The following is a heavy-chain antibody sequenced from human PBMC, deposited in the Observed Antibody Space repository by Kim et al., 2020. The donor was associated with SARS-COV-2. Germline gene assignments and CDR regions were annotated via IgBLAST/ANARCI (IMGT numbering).Heavy chain of an antibody. D-gene: IGHD3-10*01. Sequence: SETLSLTCTVSGGSISSRNYYWSWIRQPPGKGLEWIGSIYHDGGSYYNPSLQSRVTMSVDTSKNQFSLNLSSLTAADTAVYYCARDGSWGYYSGGSDYWGQGMLVTVS. CDR3: ARDGSWGYYSGGSDY. J-gene: IGHJ4*02. V-gene: IGHV4-39*07. CDR1: GGSISSRNYY. CDR2: IYHDGGS.